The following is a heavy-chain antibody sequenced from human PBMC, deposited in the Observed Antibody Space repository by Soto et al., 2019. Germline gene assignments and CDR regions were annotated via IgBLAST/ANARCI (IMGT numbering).Heavy chain of an antibody. CDR2: ISSSSSTI. D-gene: IGHD2-2*01. Sequence: GGSLRLSCAASGFTFSSYSMNWVRQAPGKGLEWVSYISSSSSTIYYADSVKGRFTISRDNAKNSLYLQMNSLRAEDTAVYYCARVWAVVVPAALRMDVWGKGTTVTVS. J-gene: IGHJ6*03. CDR1: GFTFSSYS. CDR3: ARVWAVVVPAALRMDV. V-gene: IGHV3-48*01.